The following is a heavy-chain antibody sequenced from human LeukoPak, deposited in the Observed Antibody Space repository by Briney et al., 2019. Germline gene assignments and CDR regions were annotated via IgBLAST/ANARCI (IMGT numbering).Heavy chain of an antibody. CDR3: VRVMTTTRNFDY. V-gene: IGHV3-30*04. CDR1: GFTFSSHP. Sequence: GGSLRLSCAASGFTFSSHPMHWVRQTPGKGLEWVAVISYDGKNKYYADSVNGRFTVSRDNTKNTLNLQMNSLRVDDMGVYYCVRVMTTTRNFDYRGPGTLVTVSS. D-gene: IGHD1-1*01. CDR2: ISYDGKNK. J-gene: IGHJ4*02.